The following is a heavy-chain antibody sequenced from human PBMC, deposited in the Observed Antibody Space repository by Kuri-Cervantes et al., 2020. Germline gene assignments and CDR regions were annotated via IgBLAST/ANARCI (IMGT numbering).Heavy chain of an antibody. CDR1: GFTFSSYS. V-gene: IGHV3-21*01. D-gene: IGHD5-12*01. J-gene: IGHJ4*02. CDR3: ARDRGYSGYGTDY. Sequence: GESLKISCAASGFTFSSYSMNWVRQAPGKGLEWVSSISSSSSYIYYADSVKGRFTISRDNAKNSLYLQMNSLRVEDTAVYYCARDRGYSGYGTDYWGQGTLVTVSS. CDR2: ISSSSSYI.